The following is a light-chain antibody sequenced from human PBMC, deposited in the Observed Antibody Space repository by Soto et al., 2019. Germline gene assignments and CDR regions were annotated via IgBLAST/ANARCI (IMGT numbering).Light chain of an antibody. CDR3: TSYTTSSTYV. J-gene: IGLJ1*01. Sequence: QSVLTQPASVSGSPGQSITIFFTGTSSDVGSYNYVSWYQQHPGRAPKLMIYDVSSRPSGVSNRFSGSNSGSTASLTISGLQAEDEADYFCTSYTTSSTYVFGTGTKVTVL. V-gene: IGLV2-14*01. CDR2: DVS. CDR1: SSDVGSYNY.